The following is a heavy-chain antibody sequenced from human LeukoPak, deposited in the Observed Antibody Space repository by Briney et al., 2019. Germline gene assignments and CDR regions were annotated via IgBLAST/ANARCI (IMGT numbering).Heavy chain of an antibody. CDR2: IKSKTAGGTT. V-gene: IGHV3-15*01. D-gene: IGHD2-8*01. Sequence: GGSLRLSCAASGFTFSSYSMNWVRQAPGKGLEWVGRIKSKTAGGTTDYAAPVKGRFTISRDDSKNTLYLQMNSLKTEDTAVYYCTTVLGLRVYAISDYWGQGTLVTVSS. J-gene: IGHJ4*02. CDR3: TTVLGLRVYAISDY. CDR1: GFTFSSYS.